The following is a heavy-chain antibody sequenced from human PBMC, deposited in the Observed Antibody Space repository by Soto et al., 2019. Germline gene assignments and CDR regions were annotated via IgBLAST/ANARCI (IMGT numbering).Heavy chain of an antibody. V-gene: IGHV1-69*14. D-gene: IGHD6-13*01. CDR1: GDTFSSYA. Sequence: QVQLVQSGAEVKKPGSSVKVSCKASGDTFSSYAINWVRQAPGQGPEWMGGIIPFIDTANYAQKFQGRVTITADKSTSTVFMELISLRSEDTAMYYCARGSFSSSWRLDHWGQGALVTVSS. CDR2: IIPFIDTA. J-gene: IGHJ5*02. CDR3: ARGSFSSSWRLDH.